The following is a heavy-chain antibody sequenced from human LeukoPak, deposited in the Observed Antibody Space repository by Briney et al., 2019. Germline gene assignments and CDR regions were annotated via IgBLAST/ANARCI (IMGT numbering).Heavy chain of an antibody. Sequence: GGSLRLSRAASGFTFSNYAMSWVRQAPGKGLEWVSGISGSSGTTYYTDSVQGRFTISRDNSKDTLYLQMNSLRDDDTAIYYCAKSWSCVQYNDWLCYFDYWGQGTLVTVSS. V-gene: IGHV3-23*01. J-gene: IGHJ4*02. CDR2: ISGSSGTT. D-gene: IGHD3-9*01. CDR1: GFTFSNYA. CDR3: AKSWSCVQYNDWLCYFDY.